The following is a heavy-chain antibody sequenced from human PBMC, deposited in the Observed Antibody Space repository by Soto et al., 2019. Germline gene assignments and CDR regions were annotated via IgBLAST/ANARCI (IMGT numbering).Heavy chain of an antibody. J-gene: IGHJ4*02. CDR3: ASISDCSSTSCYGGGVY. Sequence: PSETVSLTCAVSSGSISSSNWWSWVRQPPGKGLEWIGEIYHSGSTNYNPSLKSRVTISVDKSKNQFSLKLSSVTAADTAVYYCASISDCSSTSCYGGGVYWGQGTLVTVSS. CDR2: IYHSGST. D-gene: IGHD2-2*01. CDR1: SGSISSSNW. V-gene: IGHV4-4*02.